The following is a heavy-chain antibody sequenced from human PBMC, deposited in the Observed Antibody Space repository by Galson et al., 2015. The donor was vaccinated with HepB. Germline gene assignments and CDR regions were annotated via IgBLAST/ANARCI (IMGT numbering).Heavy chain of an antibody. J-gene: IGHJ4*02. CDR1: S. V-gene: IGHV3-48*01. CDR2: ISGSSSTI. CDR3: AADARIAVAGFDY. Sequence: SMNWVRQAPGKGLEWVSYISGSSSTIYYADSVKGRFTISRDNAKNSLYLQMNSLRAEDTAVYYCAADARIAVAGFDYWGQGTLVTVSS. D-gene: IGHD6-19*01.